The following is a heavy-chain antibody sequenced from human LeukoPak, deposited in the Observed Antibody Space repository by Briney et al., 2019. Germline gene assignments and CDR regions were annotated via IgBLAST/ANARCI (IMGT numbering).Heavy chain of an antibody. J-gene: IGHJ4*02. CDR2: INPNNGAS. Sequence: ASVKVSCKASGYTFTGYFLHWVRQAPGQGREWMGWINPNNGASHSAQNFQGRVTMTRDTSISTVYMEVGRLRSDDTAVYYCARAREGSHNFDYWGQGTLVTASS. V-gene: IGHV1-2*02. CDR3: ARAREGSHNFDY. CDR1: GYTFTGYF.